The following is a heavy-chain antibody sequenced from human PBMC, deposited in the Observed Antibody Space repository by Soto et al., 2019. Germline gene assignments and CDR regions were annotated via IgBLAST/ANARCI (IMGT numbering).Heavy chain of an antibody. CDR3: ARYLSETYNPFDY. D-gene: IGHD1-1*01. CDR2: ISRSSDYI. Sequence: EVQLVESGGGLVKPGGSLRLSCAASGFTFSVYDMIWVRQAPGKGLEWVSSISRSSDYIYYEDSLKGRFTVSRDNAKNSLYLEMNSLRGEDTAVYYCARYLSETYNPFDYWGQGTLVTVSS. J-gene: IGHJ3*01. V-gene: IGHV3-21*01. CDR1: GFTFSVYD.